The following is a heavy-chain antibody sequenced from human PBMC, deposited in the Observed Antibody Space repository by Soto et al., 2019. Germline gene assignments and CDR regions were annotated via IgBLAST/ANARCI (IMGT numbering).Heavy chain of an antibody. D-gene: IGHD2-15*01. CDR2: IIPLFRTA. CDR3: ASVETQRYYYGMDV. J-gene: IGHJ6*02. Sequence: QVQLVQSGAEVKKPGSSVKVSCKASGGTFSSYAISWLRQSPGQGLEWRVGIIPLFRTADYSQKFQGRVTITADESTSTAYMELSSLRSEDTAVYYCASVETQRYYYGMDVWGQGTTVTVSS. V-gene: IGHV1-69*12. CDR1: GGTFSSYA.